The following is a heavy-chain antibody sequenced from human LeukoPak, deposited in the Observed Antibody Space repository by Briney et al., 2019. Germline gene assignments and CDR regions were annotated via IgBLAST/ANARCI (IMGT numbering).Heavy chain of an antibody. CDR2: IYYSGST. D-gene: IGHD3-22*01. J-gene: IGHJ4*02. CDR1: GGSISSYY. V-gene: IGHV4-59*01. CDR3: ARTTYYYDSSGYAY. Sequence: SETLSLTCTVSGGSISSYYWSWIRQPPGKGLEGIGYIYYSGSTNYNPSLKSRVTISVDTSKNQFSLKLSSVTAADTAVYYCARTTYYYDSSGYAYWGQGTLVTVSS.